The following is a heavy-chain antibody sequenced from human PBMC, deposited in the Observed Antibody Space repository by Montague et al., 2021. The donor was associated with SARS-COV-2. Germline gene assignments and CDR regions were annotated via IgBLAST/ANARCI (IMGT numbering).Heavy chain of an antibody. J-gene: IGHJ5*02. Sequence: SLRLSCAASGFTFSSYAMSWVRQAPGKGLEWVSAISGSGGSTYYADSVKGRFTISRDNSKNTLYLQMNSQRAEDTAVYYCANLWVIEEVTIFGVVTTHNWFDPWGQGTLVTVPS. CDR2: ISGSGGST. CDR1: GFTFSSYA. CDR3: ANLWVIEEVTIFGVVTTHNWFDP. D-gene: IGHD3-3*01. V-gene: IGHV3-23*01.